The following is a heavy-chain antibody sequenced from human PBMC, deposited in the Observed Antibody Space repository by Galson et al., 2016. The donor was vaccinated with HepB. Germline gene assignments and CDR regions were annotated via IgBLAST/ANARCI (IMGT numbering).Heavy chain of an antibody. V-gene: IGHV4-61*02. CDR1: GDSISRGTYF. CDR3: AREDNDLRTPY. J-gene: IGHJ4*02. CDR2: ISASGST. Sequence: TLSLTCTVSGDSISRGTYFWSWIRQPAGKGLEWIGRISASGSTTYSPSLKSRVTMSVDTSRSLFSLNLRSVTAADTAVYYCAREDNDLRTPYWGQGALVIGSS. D-gene: IGHD1-14*01.